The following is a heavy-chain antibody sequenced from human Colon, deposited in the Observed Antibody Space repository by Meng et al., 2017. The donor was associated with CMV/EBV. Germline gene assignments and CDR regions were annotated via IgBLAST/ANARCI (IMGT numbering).Heavy chain of an antibody. CDR2: IGGTGGHS. J-gene: IGHJ4*02. CDR3: ARIGWGTRAQVRDDY. V-gene: IGHV3-23*01. Sequence: GGSLRLSCVASGFTFSSYTMNWVRQAPGKGLEWVSGIGGTGGHSYYADSVKGRFTIFRDNSKNSLYLQMNSLRAEDTALYYCARIGWGTRAQVRDDYWGQGTLVTSPQ. CDR1: GFTFSSYT. D-gene: IGHD3-16*01.